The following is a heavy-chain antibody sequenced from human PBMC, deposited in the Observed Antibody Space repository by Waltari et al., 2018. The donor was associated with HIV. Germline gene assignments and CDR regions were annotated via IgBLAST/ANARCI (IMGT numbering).Heavy chain of an antibody. Sequence: QVQLQESGPGLLKPSETLSLTCSVSGDSMTSSYWAWIRQPPGKGLEWIGYIYSSGSASYSPSLQSRLTISVDTSKNQFSLKLTSVTAADTAVYYCARYGSGHRHFGYWGQGALVIVSS. CDR3: ARYGSGHRHFGY. D-gene: IGHD3-10*01. J-gene: IGHJ4*02. CDR1: GDSMTSSY. V-gene: IGHV4-59*01. CDR2: IYSSGSA.